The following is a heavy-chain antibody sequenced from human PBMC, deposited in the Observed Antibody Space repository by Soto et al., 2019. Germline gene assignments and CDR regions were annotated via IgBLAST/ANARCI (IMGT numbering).Heavy chain of an antibody. CDR1: GGTFSSYA. CDR2: IIPIFGTA. V-gene: IGHV1-69*13. D-gene: IGHD5-12*01. CDR3: ARVRLRRDGYNSPFDY. J-gene: IGHJ4*02. Sequence: ASVKVSCKASGGTFSSYAISWVRQAPGQGLEWMGGIIPIFGTANYAQKFQGRVTITADESTSTAYMELSSLRSEDTAVYYCARVRLRRDGYNSPFDYWGQGTLVTVSS.